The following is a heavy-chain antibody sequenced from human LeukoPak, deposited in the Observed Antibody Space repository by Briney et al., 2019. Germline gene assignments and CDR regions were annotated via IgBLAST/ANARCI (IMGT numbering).Heavy chain of an antibody. CDR3: ARVYDYGFD. Sequence: GGSLRLSCAASGFTFSNYWMHWVRHAPGKGLVWVSHINSVGTGTNYADSVKGRFTVSRDNAKNTLYLQMSNLRVDDTAVYYCARVYDYGFDWGQGTLVTVSS. D-gene: IGHD4/OR15-4a*01. V-gene: IGHV3-74*01. CDR2: INSVGTGT. J-gene: IGHJ4*02. CDR1: GFTFSNYW.